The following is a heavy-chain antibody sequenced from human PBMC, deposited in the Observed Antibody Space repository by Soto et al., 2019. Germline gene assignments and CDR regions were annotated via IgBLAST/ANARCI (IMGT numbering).Heavy chain of an antibody. J-gene: IGHJ4*02. Sequence: QVQLVESGGGVVQPGRSLRLSCAASGFTFSSYAMHWVRQAPGKGLEWVAVISYDGSNKYYADSVKGRFTISRDNSKNTLYLQMNSLRAEDTAVYYCTTDVNWNYALDYWGQGILVTVSS. CDR3: TTDVNWNYALDY. D-gene: IGHD1-7*01. CDR2: ISYDGSNK. CDR1: GFTFSSYA. V-gene: IGHV3-30-3*01.